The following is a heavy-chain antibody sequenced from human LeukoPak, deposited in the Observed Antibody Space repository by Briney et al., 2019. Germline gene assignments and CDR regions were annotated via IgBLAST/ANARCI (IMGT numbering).Heavy chain of an antibody. CDR2: ISYDGSKK. CDR1: GFTFSSYA. Sequence: GGSLRLSCVASGFTFSSYAMHWVRQAPGKGLEWVAVISYDGSKKYYADSVKGRFTISRDNSKNTLYLQMNSLRVEDTAVYYCAKDIVVVVAAMDYMDVWGKGTTVTVSS. D-gene: IGHD2-15*01. J-gene: IGHJ6*03. V-gene: IGHV3-30-3*01. CDR3: AKDIVVVVAAMDYMDV.